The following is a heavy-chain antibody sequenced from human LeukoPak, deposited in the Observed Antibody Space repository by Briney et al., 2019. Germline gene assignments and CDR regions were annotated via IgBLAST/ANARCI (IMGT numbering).Heavy chain of an antibody. D-gene: IGHD3-9*01. J-gene: IGHJ4*02. CDR2: IYTSGST. CDR3: AREYYDILTGYYIGSYYDY. V-gene: IGHV4-4*07. CDR1: GGSISSYY. Sequence: PSETLSLTCTVSGGSISSYYWSWIRQPAGKGLEWIGRIYTSGSTNYNPSLNSRVTMSVDTSKNQFSLKLSSVTAADTAVYYCAREYYDILTGYYIGSYYDYWGQGTLVTVSS.